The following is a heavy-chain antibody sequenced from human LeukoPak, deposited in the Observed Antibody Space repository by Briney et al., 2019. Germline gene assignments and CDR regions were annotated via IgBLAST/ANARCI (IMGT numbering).Heavy chain of an antibody. CDR3: ARQGGSCYSCVDY. Sequence: GESLKISCKGSGYIFTSYWIGWVRQVPGKGLEWMGIIYPGDSDTRYSPSFQGQVTISADKSISTAYLQWSSLKASDTAMYYCARQGGSCYSCVDYWGQGTLVTVSS. V-gene: IGHV5-51*01. D-gene: IGHD2-15*01. J-gene: IGHJ4*02. CDR2: IYPGDSDT. CDR1: GYIFTSYW.